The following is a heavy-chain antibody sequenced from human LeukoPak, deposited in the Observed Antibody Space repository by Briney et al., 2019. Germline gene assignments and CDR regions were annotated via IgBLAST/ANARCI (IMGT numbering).Heavy chain of an antibody. CDR2: ISYNGSP. CDR3: ARFRGTSSWHQEVFDY. D-gene: IGHD2-15*01. CDR1: GGSINSYN. Sequence: SETLSLTCTVSGGSINSYNRNWIRQPPGKGLEWIGYISYNGSPDYNPSFKSRVSMSVDTSQGQSSLRLSSVTAADTAVYYCARFRGTSSWHQEVFDYWGQGAPVTVSS. J-gene: IGHJ4*02. V-gene: IGHV4-59*08.